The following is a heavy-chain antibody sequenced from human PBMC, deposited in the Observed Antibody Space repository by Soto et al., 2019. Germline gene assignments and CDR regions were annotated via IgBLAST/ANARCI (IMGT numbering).Heavy chain of an antibody. CDR1: GFTFSSYS. D-gene: IGHD5-18*01. Sequence: EVQLVESGGGLVQPGGTLSLSCAASGFTFSSYSMNWVRQAPGKGLEWVSYISSSSSTIYYADSVKGRFTISSDNAKNSLYLPMNSLRDEATAVYYCAIDPGYSYGPPDYWGQGTLVTVAA. V-gene: IGHV3-48*02. CDR2: ISSSSSTI. J-gene: IGHJ4*02. CDR3: AIDPGYSYGPPDY.